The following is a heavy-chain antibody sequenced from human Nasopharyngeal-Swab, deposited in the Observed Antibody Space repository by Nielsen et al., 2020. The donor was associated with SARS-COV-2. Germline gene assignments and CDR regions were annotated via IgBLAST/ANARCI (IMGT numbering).Heavy chain of an antibody. D-gene: IGHD6-19*01. Sequence: KVSCKGSGYSFTSYWIGWVRQMPGKGLEWMGIIYPGVSDTRYSPSFQGQVTISADKSISTAYLQWSSLKASDTAMYYCARHVGSGWYGVDYWGQGTLVTVSS. V-gene: IGHV5-51*01. J-gene: IGHJ4*02. CDR1: GYSFTSYW. CDR3: ARHVGSGWYGVDY. CDR2: IYPGVSDT.